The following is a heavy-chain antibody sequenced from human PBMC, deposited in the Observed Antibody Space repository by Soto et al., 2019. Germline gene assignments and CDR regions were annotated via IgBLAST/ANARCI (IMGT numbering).Heavy chain of an antibody. V-gene: IGHV1-3*01. Sequence: QVQLVQSGAEVKKPGASVKVSCKASGYTFTSYAMHWVRQAPGQRLEWMGWINAGNGNTKYSQKFQGRVAITRDTSASTAYKGLNSLGSENAAVYSCARGPDFLVGVAATPSTGLALFDIWGQGTLV. J-gene: IGHJ4*02. D-gene: IGHD2-15*01. CDR3: ARGPDFLVGVAATPSTGLALFDI. CDR2: INAGNGNT. CDR1: GYTFTSYA.